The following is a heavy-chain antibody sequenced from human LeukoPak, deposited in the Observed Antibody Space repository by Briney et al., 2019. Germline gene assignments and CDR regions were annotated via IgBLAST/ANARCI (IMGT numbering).Heavy chain of an antibody. J-gene: IGHJ1*01. Sequence: PGGSLRLSCAPSGFTFSGSGMHWVRQAPGKGLEWLTFIHASGNSKYYADSVKGRFPISRDNSKNTLSLQMNSLRVEDTGVYYCARSLTDREYFQHWRQGTLVTVSS. V-gene: IGHV3-30*02. CDR2: IHASGNSK. CDR3: ARSLTDREYFQH. CDR1: GFTFSGSG.